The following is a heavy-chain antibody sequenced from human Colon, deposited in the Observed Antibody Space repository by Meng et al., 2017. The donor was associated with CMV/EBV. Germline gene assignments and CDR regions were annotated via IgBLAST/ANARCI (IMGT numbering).Heavy chain of an antibody. CDR2: ISSSSTSI. CDR3: ARVSNDIWSGYSPPYYYAMDV. Sequence: ESLKISCAASGSSFSNYNLHWVRQAPGKGLEWVSYISSSSTSIYYAASVRGRFTVSRDNAKNSLYLQMNSLRAEDTAVYYCARVSNDIWSGYSPPYYYAMDVWGQGTTVTVSS. J-gene: IGHJ6*02. V-gene: IGHV3-48*04. CDR1: GSSFSNYN. D-gene: IGHD3-3*01.